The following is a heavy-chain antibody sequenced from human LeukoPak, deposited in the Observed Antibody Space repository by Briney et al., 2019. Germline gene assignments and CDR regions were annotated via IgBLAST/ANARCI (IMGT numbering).Heavy chain of an antibody. CDR1: GFTFRSYG. J-gene: IGHJ4*02. CDR3: VVGGSPGY. D-gene: IGHD2-15*01. CDR2: ISTDGYTT. V-gene: IGHV3-74*01. Sequence: PGTSLRLSCAASGFTFRSYGMHWVRQAPRKGLVWVSRISTDGYTTDYADFVQGRFTASRDNTKNTWSLEMNSLRAEDTAVYYCVVGGSPGYWGQGTLVTVSS.